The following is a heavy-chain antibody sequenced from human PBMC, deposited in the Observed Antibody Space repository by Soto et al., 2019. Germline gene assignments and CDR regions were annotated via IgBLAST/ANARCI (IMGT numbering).Heavy chain of an antibody. D-gene: IGHD3-16*01. V-gene: IGHV4-4*07. J-gene: IGHJ6*02. Sequence: SSETLSLTCTVSGGSISSYYWSWIRQPAGKGLEWIGRIYTSGSTNYNPSLKSRVTMSVDTSKNQFSLKLSSVTAADTAVYYCAGGNKVYYYYGMDVWGQGTTVTVYS. CDR2: IYTSGST. CDR1: GGSISSYY. CDR3: AGGNKVYYYYGMDV.